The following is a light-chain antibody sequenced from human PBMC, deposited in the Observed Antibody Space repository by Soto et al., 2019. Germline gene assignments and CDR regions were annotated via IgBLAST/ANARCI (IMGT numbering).Light chain of an antibody. Sequence: DIQMTQSPSILSASVGDGVTIACRASQSVTLWLTWYQQKPGKAPKLLLYKPSTLESGVPSRFSGNGSETDFTLTISSLQPDDIGTYYCQQYNSYPYTFGQGTKLEIK. CDR2: KPS. V-gene: IGKV1-5*03. J-gene: IGKJ2*01. CDR3: QQYNSYPYT. CDR1: QSVTLW.